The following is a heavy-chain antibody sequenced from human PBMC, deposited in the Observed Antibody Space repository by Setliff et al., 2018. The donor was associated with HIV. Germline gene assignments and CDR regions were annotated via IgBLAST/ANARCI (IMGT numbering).Heavy chain of an antibody. CDR3: ARAGGGATDQAFDI. Sequence: ASVKVSCKAFGYSFTSYFSHWVRQAPGQGLEWLGIIDPNGGATSNAQKLQGRLTVTTDTSTSTLYMELSNLRSDDTAVYYCARAGGGATDQAFDIWGQGTMVTVSS. CDR2: IDPNGGAT. V-gene: IGHV1-46*01. D-gene: IGHD2-2*01. CDR1: GYSFTSYF. J-gene: IGHJ3*02.